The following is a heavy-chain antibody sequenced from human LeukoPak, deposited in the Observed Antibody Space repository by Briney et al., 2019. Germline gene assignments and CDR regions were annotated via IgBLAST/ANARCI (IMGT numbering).Heavy chain of an antibody. V-gene: IGHV1-18*01. CDR1: GYTFTSYG. Sequence: GASVKVSCKASGYTFTSYGISWVRQAPGQGLEWMGWISAYNGNTNYAQKLQGRVTMTTDTSTSTAYMELRSLRSDDTAVYYCARVFYGSGSFTIYYYMDVWGKGTTVTISS. CDR3: ARVFYGSGSFTIYYYMDV. D-gene: IGHD3-10*01. J-gene: IGHJ6*03. CDR2: ISAYNGNT.